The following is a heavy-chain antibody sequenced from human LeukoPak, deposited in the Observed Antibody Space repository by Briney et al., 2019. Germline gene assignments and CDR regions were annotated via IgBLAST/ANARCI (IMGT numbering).Heavy chain of an antibody. D-gene: IGHD1-26*01. CDR3: ASVRGGSYRSLDY. CDR2: IYNSGST. CDR1: GGSISSSNW. J-gene: IGHJ4*02. Sequence: PSETLSLTCAVSGGSISSSNWWSWVRRPPGKGLEWIGEIYNSGSTNYNPSLKSRVTISVDKSKNQFSLKLSSVTAADTAVYYCASVRGGSYRSLDYWGQGTLVTVSS. V-gene: IGHV4-4*02.